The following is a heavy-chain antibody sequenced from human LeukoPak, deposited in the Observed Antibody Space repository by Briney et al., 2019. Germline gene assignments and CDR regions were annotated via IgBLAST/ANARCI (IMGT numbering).Heavy chain of an antibody. CDR1: GFTFSDYY. Sequence: SGGSLRLSCAASGFTFSDYYMSWIRQAPGKGLEWVSYISSSGSTIYYADSVKGRFTISRDNAKNSLYLQMNSLRAEDTAMYYCARPVMVRGVIISYYFDYWGQGTLVTVSS. D-gene: IGHD3-10*01. V-gene: IGHV3-11*01. CDR3: ARPVMVRGVIISYYFDY. J-gene: IGHJ4*02. CDR2: ISSSGSTI.